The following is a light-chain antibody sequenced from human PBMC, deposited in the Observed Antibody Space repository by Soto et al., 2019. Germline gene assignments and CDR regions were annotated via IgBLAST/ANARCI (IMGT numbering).Light chain of an antibody. Sequence: KVMTQSPATLSVSPGERATLSCRASQSVNSNLAWYQQKPGQAPRLLLYGASTRAIGIPARFSGSASGTEFTLTISSLQSEDSAVYYCQQYNDWPFTFGGGTKVEI. CDR1: QSVNSN. CDR2: GAS. V-gene: IGKV3-15*01. J-gene: IGKJ4*01. CDR3: QQYNDWPFT.